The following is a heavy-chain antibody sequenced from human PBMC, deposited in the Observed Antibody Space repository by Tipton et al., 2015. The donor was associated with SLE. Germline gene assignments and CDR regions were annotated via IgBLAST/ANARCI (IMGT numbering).Heavy chain of an antibody. CDR1: GGTFSNDA. CDR2: IIPIFVKT. J-gene: IGHJ4*02. V-gene: IGHV1-69*18. D-gene: IGHD3-10*01. CDR3: VRSGSYMYYFDY. Sequence: QLVQSGAEVKKPGSSVKLSCKASGGTFSNDAIGWVRQAPGQGPEWMGIIIPIFVKTNYAQKFQGRVTITADESTSTAYMELRSLRSEDTAVYYCVRSGSYMYYFDYWGQGTLVTASS.